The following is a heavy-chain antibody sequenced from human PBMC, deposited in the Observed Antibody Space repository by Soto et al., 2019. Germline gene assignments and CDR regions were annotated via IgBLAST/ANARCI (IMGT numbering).Heavy chain of an antibody. Sequence: SETLSLTCTVSGGSVRSGDYYWSWIRQPPGKGLEWIGHIYYTGTTYYSPSLKSRVTISLDTSKNQISLKLSSVTAADTAVYYCARDLTMVTTSYYHYFLDVWGQGATVTVSS. CDR3: ARDLTMVTTSYYHYFLDV. J-gene: IGHJ6*02. CDR2: IYYTGTT. V-gene: IGHV4-30-4*01. CDR1: GGSVRSGDYY. D-gene: IGHD4-17*01.